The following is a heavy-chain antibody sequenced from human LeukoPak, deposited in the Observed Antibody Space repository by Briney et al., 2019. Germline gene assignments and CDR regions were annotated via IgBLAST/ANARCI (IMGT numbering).Heavy chain of an antibody. CDR2: INSDGSST. CDR3: ARVKYGDYANTDY. J-gene: IGHJ4*02. D-gene: IGHD4-17*01. V-gene: IGHV3-74*01. Sequence: GGSLRLSCAASVFTFSSYWMHWVRQAPGKGLVWVSRINSDGSSTSYADSVKGRFTISRDNAKNTLYLQMNSLRAEDTAVYYCARVKYGDYANTDYWGQGTLVTVSS. CDR1: VFTFSSYW.